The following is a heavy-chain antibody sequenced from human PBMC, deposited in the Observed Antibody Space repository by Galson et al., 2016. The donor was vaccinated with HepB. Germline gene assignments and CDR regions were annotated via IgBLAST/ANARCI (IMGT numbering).Heavy chain of an antibody. CDR3: ARDRAGFDP. D-gene: IGHD1-14*01. CDR1: XDSISSGXYY. V-gene: IGHV4-31*03. J-gene: IGHJ5*02. Sequence: LSLTCIVSXDSISSGXYYWTXIRQSPGKXXXWIGYIHXXGSTYYNPSLKSRVTLSVDTSKNQFSLKLRSLTAADTAGXYCARDRAGFDPWCQGTMVTVSS. CDR2: IHXXGST.